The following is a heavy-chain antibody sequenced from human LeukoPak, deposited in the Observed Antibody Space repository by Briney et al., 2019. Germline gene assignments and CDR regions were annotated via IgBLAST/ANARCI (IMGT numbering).Heavy chain of an antibody. CDR1: GGSISSSNYY. Sequence: SETLSLTCTVSGGSISSSNYYWGWIRQPPGKGLEWIGSIYYSGSTNYNPSLKSRVTISVDTSKNQFSLKLSSVTAADTAVYYCARRHPKARAFDYWGQGTLVTVSS. CDR2: IYYSGST. J-gene: IGHJ4*02. V-gene: IGHV4-39*07. CDR3: ARRHPKARAFDY.